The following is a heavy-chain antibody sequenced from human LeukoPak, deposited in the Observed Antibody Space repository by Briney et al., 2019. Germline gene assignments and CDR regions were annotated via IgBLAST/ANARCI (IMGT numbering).Heavy chain of an antibody. V-gene: IGHV3-23*01. D-gene: IGHD6-6*01. CDR1: GFTFASYA. J-gene: IGHJ6*03. Sequence: GGSLRLSCAASGFTFASYAMTWVRQAPGKGLDYVSTINGGASTTYYADSVKGRFTISRDNSKNTLYLQMNSLRAEDTAVYYCARPLEYSSSSGLGYYYYMDVWGKGTTVTVSS. CDR2: INGGASTT. CDR3: ARPLEYSSSSGLGYYYYMDV.